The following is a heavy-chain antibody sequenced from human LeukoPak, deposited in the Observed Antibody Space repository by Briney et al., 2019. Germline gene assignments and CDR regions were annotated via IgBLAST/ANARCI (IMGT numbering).Heavy chain of an antibody. D-gene: IGHD2-2*01. CDR2: INGSGGST. CDR1: GFTFSHYA. V-gene: IGHV3-23*01. Sequence: GESLRLSCAASGFTFSHYAVSWVRQAPGKGLEWVSGINGSGGSTYYADSVRGRFTISRDNSKDTLYLQVSSLRAEDTAVYYCAKGVYSTSWWSVDYWGQGTLVTVSS. J-gene: IGHJ4*02. CDR3: AKGVYSTSWWSVDY.